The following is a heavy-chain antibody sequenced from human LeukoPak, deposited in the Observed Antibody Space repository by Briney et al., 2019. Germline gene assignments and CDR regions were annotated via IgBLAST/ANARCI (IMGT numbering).Heavy chain of an antibody. D-gene: IGHD6-19*01. CDR3: ARDSRDGSGWFFDY. V-gene: IGHV4-39*07. CDR1: GDSITSSSYY. CDR2: IYYSGST. J-gene: IGHJ4*02. Sequence: SETLSLTCTVSGDSITSSSYYWGWIRQPPGNGLEWIGSIYYSGSTYYNPSLKSRVTMSVDTSKNQFSLKLSSVTAADTAVYYCARDSRDGSGWFFDYWGQGTLVTVSS.